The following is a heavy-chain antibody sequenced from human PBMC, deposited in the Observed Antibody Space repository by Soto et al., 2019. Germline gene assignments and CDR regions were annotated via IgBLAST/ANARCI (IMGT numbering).Heavy chain of an antibody. Sequence: EVQLLESGGGLVQPGGSLRLSCAASGFTFSNYAMNWVRQAPGKGLEWVSGISGGGGSTYYADSVKGRFTISRDNSKNTLYLQMNSLRAGDTAVYFCAKDHSVSGRPDTWTIGARGDFDYWGQGTLVTVSS. J-gene: IGHJ4*02. CDR3: AKDHSVSGRPDTWTIGARGDFDY. D-gene: IGHD6-6*01. CDR2: ISGGGGST. V-gene: IGHV3-23*01. CDR1: GFTFSNYA.